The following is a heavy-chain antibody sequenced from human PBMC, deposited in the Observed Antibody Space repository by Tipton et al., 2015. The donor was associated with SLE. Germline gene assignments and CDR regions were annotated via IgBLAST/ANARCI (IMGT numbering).Heavy chain of an antibody. CDR1: GGSISSYY. Sequence: TLSLTCTVSGGSISSYYWSWIRQPPGKGLEWVGYIYTSGSTNYNPSLKSRVTISIDTSNNQFSLKLSSVTAADTAVYYCARDNVDFMNGGGYNGRDVWGQGTTVTVSS. J-gene: IGHJ6*02. CDR2: IYTSGST. D-gene: IGHD4-23*01. V-gene: IGHV4-59*01. CDR3: ARDNVDFMNGGGYNGRDV.